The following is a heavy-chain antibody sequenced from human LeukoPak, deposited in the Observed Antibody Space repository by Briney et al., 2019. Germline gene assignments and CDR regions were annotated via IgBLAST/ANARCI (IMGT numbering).Heavy chain of an antibody. CDR3: AGDKRVGKQLSYYYYGMDV. D-gene: IGHD6-6*01. J-gene: IGHJ6*02. CDR1: GFTVSSNY. V-gene: IGHV3-66*01. CDR2: IYSGGST. Sequence: PGGSLRLSCAASGFTVSSNYMSWVRQAPGKGLEWVSVIYSGGSTYYADSVKGRFTISRDNSKNTLYLQMNSLRAEDTAVYYCAGDKRVGKQLSYYYYGMDVWGQGTTVTASS.